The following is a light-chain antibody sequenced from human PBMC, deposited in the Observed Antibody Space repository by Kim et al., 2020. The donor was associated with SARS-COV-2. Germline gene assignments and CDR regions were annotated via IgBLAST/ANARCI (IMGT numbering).Light chain of an antibody. J-gene: IGLJ3*02. V-gene: IGLV3-1*01. CDR3: QTWDSYSVV. CDR1: KLGDKY. CDR2: QDT. Sequence: VSPGQTANMTCSGDKLGDKYTCWYQQRPGQSPVVVIYQDTKRPSGIPGRFSGSNSGNTATLTISGTQAIDEAEYYCQTWDSYSVVFGGGTQLTVL.